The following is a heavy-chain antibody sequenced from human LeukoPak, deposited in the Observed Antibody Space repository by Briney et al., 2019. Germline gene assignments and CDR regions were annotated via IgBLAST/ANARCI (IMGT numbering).Heavy chain of an antibody. CDR3: ARLGYDSSGYYYTNNWFDP. V-gene: IGHV1-18*01. CDR2: ISAYNGNT. CDR1: GYTFTGYG. J-gene: IGHJ5*02. Sequence: ASVKVSCKASGYTFTGYGISWVRQAPGQGLEWMGWISAYNGNTNYAQKLQGRVTMTTDTSTSTAYMELRSLRSDDTAVYYCARLGYDSSGYYYTNNWFDPWGQGTLVTVSS. D-gene: IGHD3-22*01.